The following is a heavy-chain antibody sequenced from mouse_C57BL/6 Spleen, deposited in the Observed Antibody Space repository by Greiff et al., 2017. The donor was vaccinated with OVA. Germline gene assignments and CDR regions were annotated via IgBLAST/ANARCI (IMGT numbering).Heavy chain of an antibody. CDR1: GFNIKDDY. D-gene: IGHD6-5*01. Sequence: VHVKQSGAELVRPGASVKLSCTASGFNIKDDYMHWVKQRPEQGLEWIGWIDPENGDTEYASKFQGKATITADTSSNTAYLQLSSLTSEDTAVYYCTAYAHFDYWGQGTTLTVSS. CDR2: IDPENGDT. CDR3: TAYAHFDY. J-gene: IGHJ2*01. V-gene: IGHV14-4*01.